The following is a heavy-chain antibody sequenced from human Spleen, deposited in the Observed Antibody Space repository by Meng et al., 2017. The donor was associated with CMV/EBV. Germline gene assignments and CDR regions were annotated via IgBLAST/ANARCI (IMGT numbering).Heavy chain of an antibody. D-gene: IGHD3-16*02. CDR3: ARGAVISPQGYYYYGMDV. V-gene: IGHV3-30-3*01. CDR1: GFSFSSYA. CDR2: ISHDTSNK. Sequence: GESLKISCAASGFSFSSYAMHWVRQAPGKGLEWVAIISHDTSNKDYGDSVKGRFTISRDNSKSTLYLQMNSLRAEDTAEYYCARGAVISPQGYYYYGMDVWGQGTTVTVSS. J-gene: IGHJ6*02.